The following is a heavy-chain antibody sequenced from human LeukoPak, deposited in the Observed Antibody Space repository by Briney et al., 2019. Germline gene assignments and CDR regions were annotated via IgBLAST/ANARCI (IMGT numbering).Heavy chain of an antibody. D-gene: IGHD6-19*01. J-gene: IGHJ4*02. CDR3: AREDSGWYVDY. CDR2: INPNSAGT. CDR1: GYTFTDYY. Sequence: ASVKVSCKASGYTFTDYYMHWVRQAPGQGLEWMGWINPNSAGTNYAQKFEGRVTMTRDTSISTAYMELSRLRSGDTAVYYCAREDSGWYVDYWGQGTLVTVSS. V-gene: IGHV1-2*02.